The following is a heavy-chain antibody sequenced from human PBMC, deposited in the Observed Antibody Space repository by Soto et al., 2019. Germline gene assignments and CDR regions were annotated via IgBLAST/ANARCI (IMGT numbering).Heavy chain of an antibody. Sequence: ASVKVSCKASRYTFTSYGLIWVRPAPGQGLAWVGWISAYNGNPNYAQKLQGTVTMTTDTSRSTASMELRSQRSDDTAVYYCARVAGNYAGRVFYYGMDVWGQGTTVTVSS. CDR3: ARVAGNYAGRVFYYGMDV. CDR1: RYTFTSYG. J-gene: IGHJ6*02. D-gene: IGHD1-7*01. CDR2: ISAYNGNP. V-gene: IGHV1-18*01.